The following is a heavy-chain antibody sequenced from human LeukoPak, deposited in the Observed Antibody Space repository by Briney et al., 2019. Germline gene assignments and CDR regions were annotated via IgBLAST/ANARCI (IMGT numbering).Heavy chain of an antibody. CDR2: ISAYNGNT. Sequence: GASVTVSFKASGYTFTIYGISWVRQAPGQGLEWMGWISAYNGNTNYAQKLQGRVTMTTDTSTSTAYMELRSLRSDDTAVYYCARDPPVVVPAANYGMDVWGQGTTVTGSS. CDR1: GYTFTIYG. J-gene: IGHJ6*02. V-gene: IGHV1-18*01. CDR3: ARDPPVVVPAANYGMDV. D-gene: IGHD2-2*01.